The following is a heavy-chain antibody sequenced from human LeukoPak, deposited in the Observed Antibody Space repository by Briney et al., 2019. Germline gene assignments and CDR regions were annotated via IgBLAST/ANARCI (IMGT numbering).Heavy chain of an antibody. CDR2: INPNSGGT. Sequence: GASVKVSCKASGYTFTGYYMHWVRQAPGQGLEWMGWINPNSGGTNYAQKFQGRVTMTRDTSISTAYMELSRLRSDDTAVYYCARYRPTADYSRYYYYGMDVWGQGTTVTVSS. CDR3: ARYRPTADYSRYYYYGMDV. V-gene: IGHV1-2*02. D-gene: IGHD4-4*01. J-gene: IGHJ6*02. CDR1: GYTFTGYY.